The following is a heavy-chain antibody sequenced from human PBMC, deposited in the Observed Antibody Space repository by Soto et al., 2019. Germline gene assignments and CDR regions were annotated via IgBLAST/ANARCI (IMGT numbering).Heavy chain of an antibody. Sequence: QVQLVASGGGVVQSGGSLSRSCGGSGFIFSRYGMHWVRQAPGKGLEWVTGISYDGGERFYADSVTGRFTISRDNSKNRLDLQVSSLRPEDTAVYCCSRDLPLCCRGNFNSDFWGQGALVTVSS. D-gene: IGHD3-10*02. J-gene: IGHJ4*02. CDR3: SRDLPLCCRGNFNSDF. V-gene: IGHV3-30*03. CDR2: ISYDGGER. CDR1: GFIFSRYG.